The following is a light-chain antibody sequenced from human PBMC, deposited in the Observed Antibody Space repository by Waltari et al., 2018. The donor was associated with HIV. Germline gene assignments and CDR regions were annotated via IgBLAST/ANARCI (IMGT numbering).Light chain of an antibody. J-gene: IGKJ4*01. CDR1: RSVLSISNDRNY. V-gene: IGKV4-1*01. Sequence: DIVMTQSPDSLVVSLGERATINCKSSRSVLSISNDRNYLAWYQQKSGQPPRLLIYWASSRESGVPARFSCSGSRTDFTLTINSLQAEDVAVYYCQQYYTTPLTFGGGTKVEIK. CDR2: WAS. CDR3: QQYYTTPLT.